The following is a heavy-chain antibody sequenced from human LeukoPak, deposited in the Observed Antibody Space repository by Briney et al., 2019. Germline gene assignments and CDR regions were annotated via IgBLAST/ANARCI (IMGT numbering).Heavy chain of an antibody. J-gene: IGHJ3*02. CDR3: ARDSAPIYCSSTSCYTSGHDAFDI. D-gene: IGHD2-2*02. CDR1: GYTFTSYY. CDR2: INPSGGST. Sequence: GASLKVSCKASGYTFTSYYMHWVRQAPGQGLEWMGIINPSGGSTSYAQKFQGRVTMTRDTSTSTVYMELSSLRSEDTAAYYCARDSAPIYCSSTSCYTSGHDAFDIWGQGTMVTVSS. V-gene: IGHV1-46*03.